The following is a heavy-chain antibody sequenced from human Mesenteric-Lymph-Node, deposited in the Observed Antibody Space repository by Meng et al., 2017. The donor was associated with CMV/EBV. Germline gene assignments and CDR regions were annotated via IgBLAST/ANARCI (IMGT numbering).Heavy chain of an antibody. J-gene: IGHJ5*02. Sequence: GGSLRLSCAASGFTFSDYYMSWIRQAPGKGLEWVASISSGSTYIFYADSVKGRFTISRDNAKNSLYLQMNSLRAEDSALYYCTRDREDSWGQGTLVTVSS. CDR2: ISSGSTYI. CDR3: TRDREDS. CDR1: GFTFSDYY. V-gene: IGHV3-11*05.